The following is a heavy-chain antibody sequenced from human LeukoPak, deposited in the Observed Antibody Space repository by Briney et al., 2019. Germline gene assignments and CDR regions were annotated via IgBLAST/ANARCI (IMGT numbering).Heavy chain of an antibody. Sequence: SETLSLTCTVSGGSISSGSYYYSWIRQPAGKGLEWIGGIYTSGTIYYNPSLKSRVTISIDTSKNQFSLKLRSVNAADTAVYYRARVNGRNYYFDYWGQGTLVTVSS. CDR1: GGSISSGSYY. CDR2: IYTSGTI. J-gene: IGHJ4*02. V-gene: IGHV4-61*02. D-gene: IGHD4-23*01. CDR3: ARVNGRNYYFDY.